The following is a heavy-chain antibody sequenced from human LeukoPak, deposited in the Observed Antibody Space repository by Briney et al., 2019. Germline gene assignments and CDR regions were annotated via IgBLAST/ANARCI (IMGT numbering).Heavy chain of an antibody. D-gene: IGHD6-13*01. CDR2: IYSGGST. CDR3: ARGPAAAGDAFDI. CDR1: GFTVSSNY. V-gene: IGHV3-53*01. J-gene: IGHJ3*02. Sequence: GGSLRLSCAASGFTVSSNYMSWVRQAPGKGLEWVSVIYSGGSTYYADSVKGRFTISRDNSKNTLYLQMNSLRAGDTAVYYCARGPAAAGDAFDIWGQGTMVTVSS.